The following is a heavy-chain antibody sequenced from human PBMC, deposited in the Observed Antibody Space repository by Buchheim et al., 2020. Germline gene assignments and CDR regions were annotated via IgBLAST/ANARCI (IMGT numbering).Heavy chain of an antibody. CDR2: IYYSGST. CDR3: ARRVGIAVAGKGYSWFDP. CDR1: GGSISSSSYY. J-gene: IGHJ5*02. V-gene: IGHV4-39*01. Sequence: QLQLQESGPGLVKPSETLSLTCTVSGGSISSSSYYWGWIRQPPGKGLEWIGSIYYSGSTYYNPSLKSRVTISVDTSKNQFSLKLSSVTAADTAVYYCARRVGIAVAGKGYSWFDPWGQGTL. D-gene: IGHD6-19*01.